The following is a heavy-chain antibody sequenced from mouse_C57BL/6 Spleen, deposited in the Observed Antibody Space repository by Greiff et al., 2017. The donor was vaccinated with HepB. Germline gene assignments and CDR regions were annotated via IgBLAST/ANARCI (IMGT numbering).Heavy chain of an antibody. CDR1: GYTFTSYG. D-gene: IGHD1-1*01. V-gene: IGHV1-81*01. Sequence: VQLQQSGAELARPGASVKLSCKASGYTFTSYGISWVKQRTGQGLEWIGEIYPRSGNTYYNEKFKGKATLTADKSSSTAYMELRSLTSEDSAVYFCARIEGTYYDGSSHAHWYFDVWGTGTTVTVSS. CDR2: IYPRSGNT. CDR3: ARIEGTYYDGSSHAHWYFDV. J-gene: IGHJ1*03.